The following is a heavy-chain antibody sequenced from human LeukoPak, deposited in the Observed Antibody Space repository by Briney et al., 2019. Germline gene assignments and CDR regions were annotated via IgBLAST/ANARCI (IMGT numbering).Heavy chain of an antibody. D-gene: IGHD4-17*01. Sequence: GGSLRLSCAASGFTFSSYSMNWVRQAPGKGLEWVSSISSSSSYIYYADSLKGRFTISRHNAKNTLYLQMNSLRAEDTAVYYCARDLGHLGAPDYWGQGTLVTVSS. CDR2: ISSSSSYI. J-gene: IGHJ4*02. CDR3: ARDLGHLGAPDY. V-gene: IGHV3-21*01. CDR1: GFTFSSYS.